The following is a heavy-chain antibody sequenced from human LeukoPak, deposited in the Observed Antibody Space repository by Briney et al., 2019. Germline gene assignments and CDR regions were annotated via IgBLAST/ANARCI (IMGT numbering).Heavy chain of an antibody. CDR2: IYHSGST. CDR3: ARRGVGVIVSNDAFAI. CDR1: GGSISSMTYY. D-gene: IGHD2-21*01. Sequence: SETLSLTCTVSGGSISSMTYYWGWIRQPPGKGLEWIGNIYHSGSTYYNPSLESRVTISIDTSRNQFSLKLSSVTAAETAVYYCARRGVGVIVSNDAFAIWGRGTMVTVSS. J-gene: IGHJ3*02. V-gene: IGHV4-39*01.